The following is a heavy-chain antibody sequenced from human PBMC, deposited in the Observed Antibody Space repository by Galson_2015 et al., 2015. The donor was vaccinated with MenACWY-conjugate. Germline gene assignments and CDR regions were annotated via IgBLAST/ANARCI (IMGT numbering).Heavy chain of an antibody. CDR2: ISSSSSYI. V-gene: IGHV3-21*01. D-gene: IGHD6-19*01. Sequence: SLRLSCAASGFTFSSYSMNWVRQAPGKGLEWVSSISSSSSYIYYADSVKGRFTISRDSAKNSLYLQMNGLRAEDTAVYYCARAGAGYYYYGMDVWGQGTTVTVSS. CDR1: GFTFSSYS. J-gene: IGHJ6*02. CDR3: ARAGAGYYYYGMDV.